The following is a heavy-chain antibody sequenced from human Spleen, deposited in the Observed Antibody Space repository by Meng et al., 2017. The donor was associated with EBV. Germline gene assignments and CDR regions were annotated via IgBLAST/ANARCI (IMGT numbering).Heavy chain of an antibody. Sequence: QGRLQQWGAGLLKPSETLSLTCAVDGGSFTGHYWSWIRQPPGKGLEWIGEVDQSGVSNYNPSLKSRVTMSLDTSKNQFSLKLSSVTAADTAVYYCASRGDGIFSNYDWFDLWGQGTLVTVSS. D-gene: IGHD3-22*01. CDR1: GGSFTGHY. J-gene: IGHJ5*02. V-gene: IGHV4-34*01. CDR3: ASRGDGIFSNYDWFDL. CDR2: VDQSGVS.